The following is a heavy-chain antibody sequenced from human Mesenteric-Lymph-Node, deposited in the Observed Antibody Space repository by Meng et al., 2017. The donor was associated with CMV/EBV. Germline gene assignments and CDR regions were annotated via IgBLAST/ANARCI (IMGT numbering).Heavy chain of an antibody. J-gene: IGHJ6*02. Sequence: GESLKISCAASGFNFRTYSINWVRQAPGKGLEWVSSIATYNYYIYYADSVKGRFTISRDNAQNSVYLQMNSLRAEDTAVYYCARDFYHFIVEVPPSRGPLHYGMDVWGQGTTVTVSS. V-gene: IGHV3-21*01. D-gene: IGHD2-2*01. CDR1: GFNFRTYS. CDR3: ARDFYHFIVEVPPSRGPLHYGMDV. CDR2: IATYNYYI.